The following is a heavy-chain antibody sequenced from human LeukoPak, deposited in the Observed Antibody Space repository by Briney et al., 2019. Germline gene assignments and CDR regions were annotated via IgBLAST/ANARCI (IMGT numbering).Heavy chain of an antibody. Sequence: AGGSLRLSCAASGFTFSTYWMSWVRQAPGKGLEWVANMKQDGSEEYYVDSVKGRFTISRDNAKNSLYLQMNSLRAEDTAVYYCARESPYSARGQPADYWGQGTLVTVSS. V-gene: IGHV3-7*01. D-gene: IGHD6-6*01. CDR3: ARESPYSARGQPADY. CDR2: MKQDGSEE. CDR1: GFTFSTYW. J-gene: IGHJ4*02.